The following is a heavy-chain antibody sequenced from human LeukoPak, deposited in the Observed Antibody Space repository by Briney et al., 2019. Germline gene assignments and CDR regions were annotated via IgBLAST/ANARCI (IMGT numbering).Heavy chain of an antibody. J-gene: IGHJ4*02. D-gene: IGHD1-7*01. CDR2: IKQDGSEK. CDR1: GFTFSSYW. V-gene: IGHV3-7*04. Sequence: TGGFLRLSCAASGFTFSSYWMSWVRQAPGKGLEGVANIKQDGSEKYYVDSVKGRFTISRDNAKNSLYLQMNSLRAEDTAVYYCARAPRNYAIDYWGQGTLVTVSS. CDR3: ARAPRNYAIDY.